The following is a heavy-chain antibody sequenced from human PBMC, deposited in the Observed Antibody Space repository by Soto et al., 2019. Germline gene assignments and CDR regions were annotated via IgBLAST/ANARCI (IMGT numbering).Heavy chain of an antibody. J-gene: IGHJ4*02. CDR2: ISGSGGST. CDR1: GFTFSSYA. Sequence: GGSLRLSCAASGFTFSSYAMSWVRQAPGKGLEWVSAISGSGGSTYYADSVKGRFTISRDNSKNTLYLQMNSLRAEDTAVYYCAKDGVDCSGGSCYYFDYRGQGTLVTVSS. D-gene: IGHD2-15*01. V-gene: IGHV3-23*01. CDR3: AKDGVDCSGGSCYYFDY.